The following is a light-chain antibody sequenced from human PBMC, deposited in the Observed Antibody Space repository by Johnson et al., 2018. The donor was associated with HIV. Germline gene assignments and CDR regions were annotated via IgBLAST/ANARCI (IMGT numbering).Light chain of an antibody. V-gene: IGLV1-51*02. CDR1: RFNIGNNY. CDR3: GTWDSSLSSYV. Sequence: QSVLTQPPSVSAAPGQKVTISCSGSRFNIGNNYVSWYQQLPGTAPKLLIYETYKRPSGIPDRFSASKSGTSATLDLTGLQTGDEADYYCGTWDSSLSSYVFGTGTKVTVL. J-gene: IGLJ1*01. CDR2: ETY.